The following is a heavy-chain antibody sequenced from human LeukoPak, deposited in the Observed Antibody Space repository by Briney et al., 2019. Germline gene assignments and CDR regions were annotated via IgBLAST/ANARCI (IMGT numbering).Heavy chain of an antibody. J-gene: IGHJ4*02. D-gene: IGHD3-10*01. CDR3: ASLPWGVRGLIIQDFHY. CDR2: IYHSGTT. CDR1: GYSISSTYY. V-gene: IGHV4-38-2*01. Sequence: SQTLPLTCAVSGYSISSTYYWSWIRQPPGKGLEWIGSIYHSGTTYYNPSLKSRVTISVDTSKNQFSLKLSSVTAADTAVYYCASLPWGVRGLIIQDFHYWGQGTLVTVSS.